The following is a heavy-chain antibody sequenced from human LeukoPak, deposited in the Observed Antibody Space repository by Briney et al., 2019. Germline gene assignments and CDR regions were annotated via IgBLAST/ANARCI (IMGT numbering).Heavy chain of an antibody. J-gene: IGHJ4*02. CDR2: ISYDGSNK. D-gene: IGHD4-23*01. CDR1: GFTLSSYA. Sequence: GGSLRLSCAASGFTLSSYAMHWVRQAPGKGLEWVAVISYDGSNKYYADSVKGRFTVSRDNSKNTLYLQMNSLRAEDTAVYYCARNHDYGGNWGSFDYWGQGTLVTVSS. V-gene: IGHV3-30-3*01. CDR3: ARNHDYGGNWGSFDY.